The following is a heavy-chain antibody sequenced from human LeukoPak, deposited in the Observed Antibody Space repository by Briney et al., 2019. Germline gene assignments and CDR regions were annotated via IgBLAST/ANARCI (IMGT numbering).Heavy chain of an antibody. CDR2: IYSSGST. CDR3: ARDLPVGIAVAGYYYYYYMDV. Sequence: SETLSVTCTVSGGSISSYYWSWIRQPAGKGLEWIGRIYSSGSTNYNPSLKSRVTMSVDTSKNQFSLKLSSVTAADTAVYYCARDLPVGIAVAGYYYYYYMDVWGKGTTVTISS. D-gene: IGHD6-19*01. J-gene: IGHJ6*03. V-gene: IGHV4-4*07. CDR1: GGSISSYY.